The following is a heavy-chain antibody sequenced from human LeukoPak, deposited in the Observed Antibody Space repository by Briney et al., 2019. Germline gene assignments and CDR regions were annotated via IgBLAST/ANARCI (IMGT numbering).Heavy chain of an antibody. CDR2: ISSVHGVI. J-gene: IGHJ4*02. V-gene: IGHV3-21*06. D-gene: IGHD2-21*02. Sequence: GGSLRLSCAASGFTFSSYSMNWVRHTPGKGLEWVSSISSVHGVIYYADSVKGRFTVSRDDAKNSLFLQMDNLTAEDTAMYYCARDFTARNYFDSWGQGTLVTVSS. CDR3: ARDFTARNYFDS. CDR1: GFTFSSYS.